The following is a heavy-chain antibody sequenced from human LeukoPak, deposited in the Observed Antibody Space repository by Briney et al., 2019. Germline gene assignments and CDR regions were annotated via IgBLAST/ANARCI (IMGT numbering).Heavy chain of an antibody. D-gene: IGHD2-2*02. CDR1: GFTFSSYS. Sequence: PGGSLRLSCAASGFTFSSYSMNWVRQAPGKGLEWVSSISSSSSYIYYADSVKGRFTISRDNAKNSLYLQMNSLRAEDTAVYYCARDGGYCSSTSCYRGLNYYYYMDVWGKGTTVTVSS. CDR3: ARDGGYCSSTSCYRGLNYYYYMDV. V-gene: IGHV3-21*01. CDR2: ISSSSSYI. J-gene: IGHJ6*03.